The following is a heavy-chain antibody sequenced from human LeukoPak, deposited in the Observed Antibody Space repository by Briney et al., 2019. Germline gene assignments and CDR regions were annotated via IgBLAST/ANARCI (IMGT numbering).Heavy chain of an antibody. CDR1: GFAFNTYA. CDR2: IWHDGSHK. D-gene: IGHD2-2*01. CDR3: ARDHGSTSYYYYYGMDV. J-gene: IGHJ6*02. V-gene: IGHV3-33*01. Sequence: GRSLRLSCAASGFAFNTYAMHWVRQAPGQGLEWVALIWHDGSHKFYSNSVRGQFTISRDNSKNTVSLQMNNLRPEDTAVYYCARDHGSTSYYYYYGMDVWGQGTTVTVSS.